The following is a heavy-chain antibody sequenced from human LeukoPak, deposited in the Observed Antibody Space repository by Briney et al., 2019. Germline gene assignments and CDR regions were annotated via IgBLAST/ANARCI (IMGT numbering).Heavy chain of an antibody. CDR3: ARGQRYSSGRYYFDY. CDR2: INSDGSST. Sequence: GGSLRLSCAASGFTFSSYWMHWVRQAPGKGLVWVSRINSDGSSTSYADSVKGRFTISRDNAKNTLYLQMNSLRAEDTAVYYCARGQRYSSGRYYFDYWGQGTLVTVSS. D-gene: IGHD6-19*01. V-gene: IGHV3-74*01. J-gene: IGHJ4*02. CDR1: GFTFSSYW.